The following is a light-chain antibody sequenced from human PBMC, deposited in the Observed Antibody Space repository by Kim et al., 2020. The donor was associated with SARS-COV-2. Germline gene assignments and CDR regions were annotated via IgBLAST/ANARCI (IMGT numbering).Light chain of an antibody. J-gene: IGKJ4*01. CDR3: QQLKKYPLS. Sequence: IQLTQSPSSLSAYVGDSVTITCRASQGISSYLGWYQQKPGRAPKLLIYAASSLQSGVPPRFSGSGSVTDFTLTISSLQPEDFATYYCQQLKKYPLSFGGGTKVEIK. CDR1: QGISSY. V-gene: IGKV1-9*01. CDR2: AAS.